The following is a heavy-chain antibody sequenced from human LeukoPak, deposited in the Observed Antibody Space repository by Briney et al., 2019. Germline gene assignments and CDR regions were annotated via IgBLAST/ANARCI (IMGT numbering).Heavy chain of an antibody. Sequence: ASVKVSCKASVYTFTGYYMHWVRQAPGQGLEWMGWIKPNSGGTHYAQKFQGRVTVTRDTSISTTYMDLSRLKSDDTAIYYCARKGEIYGDYDYWGQGTLVTVSS. D-gene: IGHD4-17*01. CDR1: VYTFTGYY. CDR3: ARKGEIYGDYDY. V-gene: IGHV1-2*02. J-gene: IGHJ4*02. CDR2: IKPNSGGT.